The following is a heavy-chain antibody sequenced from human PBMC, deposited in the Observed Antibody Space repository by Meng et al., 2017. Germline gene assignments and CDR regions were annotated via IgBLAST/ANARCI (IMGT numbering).Heavy chain of an antibody. CDR3: ARDLTSYYDSSGYSDY. Sequence: GESLKISCAVSGFTFTSYAMHWVRQAPGKGLEWVAVISYDGSNKYYADSVKGRFTISRDNSKNTLYLQMNSLRAEDTAVYYCARDLTSYYDSSGYSDYWGQGTLVTVSS. D-gene: IGHD3-22*01. V-gene: IGHV3-30*01. J-gene: IGHJ4*02. CDR1: GFTFTSYA. CDR2: ISYDGSNK.